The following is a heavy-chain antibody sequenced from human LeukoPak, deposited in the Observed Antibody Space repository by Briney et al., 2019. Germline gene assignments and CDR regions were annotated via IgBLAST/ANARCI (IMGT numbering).Heavy chain of an antibody. CDR2: ISSSSSYI. CDR1: GFTFSSYS. V-gene: IGHV3-21*01. CDR3: ARDSSSFITDAFDI. J-gene: IGHJ3*02. D-gene: IGHD6-13*01. Sequence: GGSLRLSCAASGFTFSSYSMNWVRQAPGKGLEWVSSISSSSSYIYYADSVKGRFTTSRDNAKNSLYLQMNSLRAEDTAVYYCARDSSSFITDAFDIWGQGTMVTVSS.